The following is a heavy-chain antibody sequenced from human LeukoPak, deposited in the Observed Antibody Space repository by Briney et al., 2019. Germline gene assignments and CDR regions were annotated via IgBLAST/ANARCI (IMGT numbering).Heavy chain of an antibody. Sequence: GGSLRLSCAASGFTFSSYGMHWVRQAPGKGLEWVAVISYDGSNKYYADSVKGRFTISRDNSKNTLYLQMNSLRAEDTAVYYCAKKSRIVATDDAFDIWGQGTMVTVSS. CDR3: AKKSRIVATDDAFDI. D-gene: IGHD5-12*01. CDR2: ISYDGSNK. J-gene: IGHJ3*02. V-gene: IGHV3-30*18. CDR1: GFTFSSYG.